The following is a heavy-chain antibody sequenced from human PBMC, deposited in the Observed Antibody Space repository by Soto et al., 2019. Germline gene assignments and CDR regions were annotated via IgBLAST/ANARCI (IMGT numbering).Heavy chain of an antibody. CDR2: ISYDGSNK. Sequence: GGSLTLPCAVSAFTFSSYGMHWVRLALSKGLEWVAVISYDGSNKYYADSVKGRFTISRDNSKNTLYLQMNSLRAEDTAVYYCAKGLAYCGGDCYSHFDLWGRGTLVTVSS. J-gene: IGHJ2*01. CDR1: AFTFSSYG. D-gene: IGHD2-21*02. CDR3: AKGLAYCGGDCYSHFDL. V-gene: IGHV3-30*18.